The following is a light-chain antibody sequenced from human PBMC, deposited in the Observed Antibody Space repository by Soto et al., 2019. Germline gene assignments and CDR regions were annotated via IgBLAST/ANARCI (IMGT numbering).Light chain of an antibody. CDR3: QQYNSYSQT. CDR1: QYISTW. Sequence: DIQMTHSPSTLSASVGDRVTITCRASQYISTWLAWYQQKPGKAPKLLIYKASSLESGVPSRFSGSGSGTEFTLTISSLQPDDFATYYCQQYNSYSQTFGQGTKVDIK. CDR2: KAS. V-gene: IGKV1-5*03. J-gene: IGKJ1*01.